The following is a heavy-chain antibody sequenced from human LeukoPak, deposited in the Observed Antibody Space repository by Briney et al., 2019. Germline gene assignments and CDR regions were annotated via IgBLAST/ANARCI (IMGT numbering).Heavy chain of an antibody. Sequence: GGSLRLSCAASGFTFSSYGMHWVRQAPGKGLEWVSSISSSSSYIYYADSVKGRFTISRDSAKNSLYLQMNSLRAEDTAVYYCARDGVRGAFSERAFDYWGQGTLVTVSS. CDR3: ARDGVRGAFSERAFDY. V-gene: IGHV3-21*01. D-gene: IGHD3-10*01. J-gene: IGHJ4*02. CDR2: ISSSSSYI. CDR1: GFTFSSYG.